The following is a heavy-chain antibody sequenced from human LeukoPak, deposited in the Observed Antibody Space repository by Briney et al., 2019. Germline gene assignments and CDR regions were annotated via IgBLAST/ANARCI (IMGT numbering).Heavy chain of an antibody. J-gene: IGHJ3*02. V-gene: IGHV3-48*03. Sequence: PGGSLRLSCATSGFTFSNYEMTWVRQAPGKGLEWISYISDSGSFIDYADSVKGRFTISRDNAKSSLYLQMNSLRVDDTAVYYCAAIVGAISGAFDIWGQGTMVSVSS. CDR1: GFTFSNYE. CDR3: AAIVGAISGAFDI. D-gene: IGHD1-26*01. CDR2: ISDSGSFI.